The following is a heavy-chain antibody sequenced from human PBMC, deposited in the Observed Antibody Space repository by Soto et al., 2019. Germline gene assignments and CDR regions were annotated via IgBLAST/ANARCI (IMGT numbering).Heavy chain of an antibody. D-gene: IGHD2-15*01. CDR2: ISGSGGST. CDR1: GFTFSSYA. J-gene: IGHJ4*02. V-gene: IGHV3-23*01. CDR3: AKRDVVVVAANDY. Sequence: EVQLLESGGGLVQPGGSLRLSCAASGFTFSSYAMSWVRQAPGKGLEWVSAISGSGGSTYYADSVKGRFTISRDNSKNTLYLQMNSLRDEDTAVYYCAKRDVVVVAANDYWGQGTLVTVSS.